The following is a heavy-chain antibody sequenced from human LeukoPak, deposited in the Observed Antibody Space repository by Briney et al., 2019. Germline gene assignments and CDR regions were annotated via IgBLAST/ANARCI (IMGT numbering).Heavy chain of an antibody. Sequence: SETLSLTCTVSGGSISSYYWSWIRQPPGKGLEWIGYIYYSGSTNYNPSLKSRVTISVDTSKNQFSLKLSSVTAADTAVYYCARLNTAMVTSFDYWGQGILVTVSS. CDR1: GGSISSYY. J-gene: IGHJ4*02. CDR2: IYYSGST. D-gene: IGHD5-18*01. CDR3: ARLNTAMVTSFDY. V-gene: IGHV4-59*08.